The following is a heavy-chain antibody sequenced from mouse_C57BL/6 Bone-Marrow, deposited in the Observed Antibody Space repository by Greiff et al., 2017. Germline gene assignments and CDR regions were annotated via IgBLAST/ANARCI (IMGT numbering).Heavy chain of an antibody. Sequence: QVTLKVSGPGILQPSQTLSLTCSFSGFSLSTFGMGVGWIRQPSGKGLEWLAHIWWEDDKYYNPALKSRLTISKDTSKNQVFLKIANVDTADTATYYCARIENFDYYGSSPGFAYWGQGTLVTVSA. CDR3: ARIENFDYYGSSPGFAY. J-gene: IGHJ3*01. V-gene: IGHV8-8*01. D-gene: IGHD1-1*01. CDR2: IWWEDDK. CDR1: GFSLSTFGMG.